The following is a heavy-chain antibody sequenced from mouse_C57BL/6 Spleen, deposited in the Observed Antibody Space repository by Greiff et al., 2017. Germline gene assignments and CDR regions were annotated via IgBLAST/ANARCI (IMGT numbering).Heavy chain of an antibody. J-gene: IGHJ2*01. CDR1: GYTFTSYW. CDR2: IDPSDSYT. D-gene: IGHD3-2*02. V-gene: IGHV1-50*01. CDR3: ARQLRLRIYFDY. Sequence: QVQLQQPGAELVKPGASVKLSCKASGYTFTSYWMQWVKQRPGQGLEWIGEIDPSDSYTNYNQKFKGKATLTVDTSSSTAYMQLSSLTSEDSAVYYCARQLRLRIYFDYWGQGTTLTVSS.